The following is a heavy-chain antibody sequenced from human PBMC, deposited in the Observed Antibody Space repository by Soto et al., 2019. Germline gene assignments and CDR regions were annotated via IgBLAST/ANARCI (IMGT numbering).Heavy chain of an antibody. J-gene: IGHJ4*02. CDR1: GGSTSSDNY. Sequence: LSLTCTVSGGSTSSDNYWSWIRQPPGKGLEWIGHIYYSGNTDYNPSLKSRLAISIDTSKNQFSLKLSSVTAADTAVYFCAREGGESSDGLYYFDSWGQGSLVTVYS. D-gene: IGHD3-16*01. V-gene: IGHV4-30-4*01. CDR2: IYYSGNT. CDR3: AREGGESSDGLYYFDS.